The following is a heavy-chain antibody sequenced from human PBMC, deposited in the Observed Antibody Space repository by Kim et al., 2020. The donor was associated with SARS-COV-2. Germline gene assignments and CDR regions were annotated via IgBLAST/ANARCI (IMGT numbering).Heavy chain of an antibody. CDR2: ISGSGGST. CDR1: GFTFSSYA. Sequence: GGSLRLSCAASGFTFSSYAMSWVRQAPGKGLEWVSAISGSGGSTYYADSVKGRFTISRDNSKNTLYLQMNSLRAEDTTVYYCAKSDAQWELLPEALDYWGQGTLVTVSS. J-gene: IGHJ4*02. V-gene: IGHV3-23*01. D-gene: IGHD1-26*01. CDR3: AKSDAQWELLPEALDY.